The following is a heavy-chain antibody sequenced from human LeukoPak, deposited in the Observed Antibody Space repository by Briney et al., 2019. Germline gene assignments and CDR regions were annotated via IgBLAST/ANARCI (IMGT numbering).Heavy chain of an antibody. Sequence: PGGSLRLSCAASGFTFSTYWMSWGRQAPGKGLEWVANIKQDGSEKYYLDSVKGRFTISRDNAKNSLYLQMNSLRAEDTAVYFCTREAAAGIDYWGQGTLVTVSS. J-gene: IGHJ4*02. CDR2: IKQDGSEK. CDR1: GFTFSTYW. CDR3: TREAAAGIDY. V-gene: IGHV3-7*01. D-gene: IGHD6-13*01.